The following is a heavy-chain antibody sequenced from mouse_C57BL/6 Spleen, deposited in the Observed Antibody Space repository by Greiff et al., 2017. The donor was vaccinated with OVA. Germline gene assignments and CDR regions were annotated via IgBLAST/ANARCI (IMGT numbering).Heavy chain of an antibody. D-gene: IGHD2-1*01. Sequence: QVQLQQPGAELVKPGASVKLSCKASGYTFTSYWMHWVKQRPGQGLEWIGMIHPNSGSTNYNEKFKSKATLTVDKSSSTAYMQLSSLTSADSAVYFCARVYGNYWYFAVWGTGTTVTVSS. CDR3: ARVYGNYWYFAV. V-gene: IGHV1-64*01. J-gene: IGHJ1*03. CDR1: GYTFTSYW. CDR2: IHPNSGST.